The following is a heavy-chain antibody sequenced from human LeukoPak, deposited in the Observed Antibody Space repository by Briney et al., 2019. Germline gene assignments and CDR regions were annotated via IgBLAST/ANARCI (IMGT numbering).Heavy chain of an antibody. CDR2: IYPGDSDT. CDR1: GYLFTSYW. Sequence: GGSLQISCKGSGYLFTSYWIGWVRQLPGKGLEWMGIIYPGDSDTRYSPSFQGQVTISADKSISTAYLQWSSLEASDTAMYYCARGYYDFWSGYYGMDVWGQGTTVTVSS. CDR3: ARGYYDFWSGYYGMDV. D-gene: IGHD3-3*01. J-gene: IGHJ6*02. V-gene: IGHV5-51*01.